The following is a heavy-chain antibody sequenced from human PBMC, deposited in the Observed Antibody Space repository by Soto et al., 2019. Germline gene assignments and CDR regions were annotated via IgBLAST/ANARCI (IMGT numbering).Heavy chain of an antibody. CDR2: IFHSGST. D-gene: IGHD6-6*01. CDR3: AREGDYSTSPY. J-gene: IGHJ4*02. Sequence: QVQLQESGPGLVKPSGTLSLTCAVSGGSISNNNWWSWVRQPPGKGLEWIGEIFHSGSTNYNPSLSSRVTLSVDKSKNPFSLKLSSVTAADTAVYYCAREGDYSTSPYWGQGTLVIVSS. CDR1: GGSISNNNW. V-gene: IGHV4-4*02.